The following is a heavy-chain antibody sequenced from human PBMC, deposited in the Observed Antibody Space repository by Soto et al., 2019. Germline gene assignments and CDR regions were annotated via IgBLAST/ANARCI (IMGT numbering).Heavy chain of an antibody. V-gene: IGHV1-69*01. Sequence: QEQLVQSGAEVKRPGSSVKLSCKDSGGLFSSFAISWVRQAPGQGLEWVGGIIPVFGTPYYAQKLQDRVSITADESTNTAYMEMTGLPSEDTAIYYCARGGGPYVWFNEFWGQGSLVTVSS. CDR2: IIPVFGTP. CDR1: GGLFSSFA. CDR3: ARGGGPYVWFNEF. D-gene: IGHD2-15*01. J-gene: IGHJ4*02.